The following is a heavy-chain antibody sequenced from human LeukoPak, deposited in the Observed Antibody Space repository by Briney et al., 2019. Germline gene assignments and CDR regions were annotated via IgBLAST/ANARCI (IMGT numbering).Heavy chain of an antibody. V-gene: IGHV1-2*02. CDR3: ARGPDTARVSDAFDI. J-gene: IGHJ3*02. CDR1: GYTFTGYY. Sequence: ASVKVSCKASGYTFTGYYMHWVRQAPGQGLEWMGWINPNSGGTNYAQKFQGRVTMTRDTSISTAYMELSSLRSEDTAVYYCARGPDTARVSDAFDIWGQGTMVTVSS. D-gene: IGHD5-18*01. CDR2: INPNSGGT.